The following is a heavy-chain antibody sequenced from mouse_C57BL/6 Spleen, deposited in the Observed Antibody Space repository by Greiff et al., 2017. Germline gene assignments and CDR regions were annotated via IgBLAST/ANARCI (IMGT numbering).Heavy chain of an antibody. D-gene: IGHD2-12*01. CDR2: IYWDDDK. CDR3: ARRGALYSNDEWYFDV. V-gene: IGHV8-12*01. Sequence: QVTLKVSGPGILQSSQTLSLTCSFSGFSLSTSGMGVSWIRQPSGKGLEWLAHIYWDDDKRYNPSLKGRLTISKDTSRNQVILKITSVDTADTAKYYCARRGALYSNDEWYFDVWGTGTTVTVSS. J-gene: IGHJ1*03. CDR1: GFSLSTSGMG.